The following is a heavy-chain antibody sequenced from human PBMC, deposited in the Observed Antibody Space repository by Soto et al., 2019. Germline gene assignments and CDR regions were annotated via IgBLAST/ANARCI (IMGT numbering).Heavy chain of an antibody. V-gene: IGHV3-74*01. D-gene: IGHD3-16*01. CDR2: INPDGGIT. CDR1: VFTFSNSW. CDR3: SRSLGGGEDY. J-gene: IGHJ4*02. Sequence: PGGSLRLSCAASVFTFSNSWMHWVRQAPGKGLVWVSRINPDGGITNYADSVKGRFAISRDNAKNTVSLQMSSLRAEDTAVYYCSRSLGGGEDYWGQGNMVTVSS.